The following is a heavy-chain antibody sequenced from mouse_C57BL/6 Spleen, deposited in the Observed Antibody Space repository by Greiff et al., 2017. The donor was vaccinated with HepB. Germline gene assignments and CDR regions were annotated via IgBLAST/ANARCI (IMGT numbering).Heavy chain of an antibody. CDR3: STGNWFAY. CDR1: GFTFSDYG. V-gene: IGHV5-17*01. J-gene: IGHJ3*01. CDR2: ISSGSSTI. D-gene: IGHD4-1*01. Sequence: EVRVVESGGGLVKPGGSLKLSCAASGFTFSDYGMHWVRQAPEKGLERVAYISSGSSTIYYADTVKGRFTISRDNAKNTLFLQMTSLRSEDTAMYYCSTGNWFAYWGQGTLVTVSA.